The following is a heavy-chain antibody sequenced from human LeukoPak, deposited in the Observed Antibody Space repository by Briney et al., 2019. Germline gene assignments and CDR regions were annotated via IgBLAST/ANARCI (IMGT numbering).Heavy chain of an antibody. J-gene: IGHJ6*03. CDR2: INHSGST. V-gene: IGHV4-39*07. CDR1: GGSISSSSYY. D-gene: IGHD3-10*01. Sequence: SETLSLTCTVSGGSISSSSYYWSWIRQPPGKGLEWIGEINHSGSTNYNPSLKSRVTISVDTSKNQFSLKLSSVTAADTAVYYCARGPITMVRGVLHYYYYYYMDVWGKGTTVTISS. CDR3: ARGPITMVRGVLHYYYYYYMDV.